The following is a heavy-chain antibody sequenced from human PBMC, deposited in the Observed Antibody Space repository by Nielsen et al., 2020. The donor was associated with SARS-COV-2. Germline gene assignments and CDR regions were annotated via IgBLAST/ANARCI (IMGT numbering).Heavy chain of an antibody. J-gene: IGHJ4*02. CDR1: GGSFSGYY. V-gene: IGHV4-34*01. Sequence: SETLSLTCAAYGGSFSGYYWSWIRQPPGKGLEWIGEINHSGSTNYNPSLKSRVTISVDTSKNQFSLKLSSVTAADTAVYYCARGKQVPRYSYGYRGYFDYWGQGTLVTVSS. CDR2: INHSGST. CDR3: ARGKQVPRYSYGYRGYFDY. D-gene: IGHD5-18*01.